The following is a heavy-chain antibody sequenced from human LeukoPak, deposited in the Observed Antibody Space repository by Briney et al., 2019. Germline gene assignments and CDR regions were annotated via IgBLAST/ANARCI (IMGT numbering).Heavy chain of an antibody. Sequence: GGSLRLSCAASGFTFDDYAMHWVRQAPGKGLEWVSGISWNSGSIGYADSVKGRFTISRDNAKNSLYLQMNSLRAEDTAVYYCARDTDLVRLVRGVIDRIAWGAFDIWGQGTMVTVSS. CDR1: GFTFDDYA. J-gene: IGHJ3*02. CDR3: ARDTDLVRLVRGVIDRIAWGAFDI. V-gene: IGHV3-9*01. D-gene: IGHD3-10*01. CDR2: ISWNSGSI.